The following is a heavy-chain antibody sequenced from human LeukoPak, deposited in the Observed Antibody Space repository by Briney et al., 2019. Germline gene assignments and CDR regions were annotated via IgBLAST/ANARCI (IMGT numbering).Heavy chain of an antibody. CDR2: IYSGGST. CDR1: GFTFISYA. J-gene: IGHJ4*02. CDR3: ALDSGPYYFDY. D-gene: IGHD3/OR15-3a*01. Sequence: GGSLRLSCAASGFTFISYAMSGVGQAPGRGRDGVSVIYSGGSTYYAAFVKGRFNISRDNPKNTLYLQMNSLRAEDTAVYYCALDSGPYYFDYWGQGTLVTVSS. V-gene: IGHV3-53*01.